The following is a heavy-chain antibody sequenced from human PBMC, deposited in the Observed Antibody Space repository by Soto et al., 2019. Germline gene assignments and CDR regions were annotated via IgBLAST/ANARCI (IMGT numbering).Heavy chain of an antibody. D-gene: IGHD2-15*01. CDR1: GGTFSSYT. V-gene: IGHV1-69*02. CDR3: ARLRPKGGYSLDY. J-gene: IGHJ4*02. Sequence: SVKVSCKASGGTFSSYTISWVRQAPGQGLEWMGRIIPILGIANYAQKFQGRVTITADKSTSTAYMELSSLRSEDTAVYYCARLRPKGGYSLDYWGQGTLVTVSS. CDR2: IIPILGIA.